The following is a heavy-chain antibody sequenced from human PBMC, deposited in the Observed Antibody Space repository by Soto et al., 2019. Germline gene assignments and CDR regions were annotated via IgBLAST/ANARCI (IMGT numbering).Heavy chain of an antibody. D-gene: IGHD5-12*01. J-gene: IGHJ6*02. CDR2: IYYSGST. V-gene: IGHV4-31*03. Sequence: QVQLQESGPGLVKPSQTLSLTCTVSGGSISSGGYYWSWIRQHPGKGLEWIGYIYYSGSTYYNPSLKSRVTISVDTSKNQFSLKLSSVTVADTAVYYCARDPSGYDYYYGMDVWGQGTTVTVSS. CDR3: ARDPSGYDYYYGMDV. CDR1: GGSISSGGYY.